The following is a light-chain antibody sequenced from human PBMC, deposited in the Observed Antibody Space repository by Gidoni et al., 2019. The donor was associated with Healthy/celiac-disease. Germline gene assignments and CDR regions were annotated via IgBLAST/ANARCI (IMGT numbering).Light chain of an antibody. CDR3: QQYYSYPRT. CDR1: QGISSY. CDR2: AAS. J-gene: IGKJ1*01. V-gene: IGKV1-8*01. Sequence: AIRMTQSPSSFSASTGDRVTITCRASQGISSYLAWYQQKPGKAPKLLIYAASTLQSGFPSRFSGSGSGTDFTLTISCLQSEDFATYYCQQYYSYPRTFXXXTKVEIK.